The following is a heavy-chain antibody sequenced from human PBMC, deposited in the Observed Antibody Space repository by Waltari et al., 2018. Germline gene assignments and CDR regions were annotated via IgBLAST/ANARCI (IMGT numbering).Heavy chain of an antibody. CDR3: ARATYYDFSSGYSFDN. J-gene: IGHJ4*02. Sequence: QVQLQESGPGLVKPSETLSLTCSVSGCSISNYYWNWIRQTPGKGLEWIGYISSSGQTNCNPSLKSRVSVSLDTSKTRFSLRLSSVTAADTAVYYCARATYYDFSSGYSFDNWGQGTLVTVSS. CDR1: GCSISNYY. V-gene: IGHV4-59*01. D-gene: IGHD3-3*01. CDR2: ISSSGQT.